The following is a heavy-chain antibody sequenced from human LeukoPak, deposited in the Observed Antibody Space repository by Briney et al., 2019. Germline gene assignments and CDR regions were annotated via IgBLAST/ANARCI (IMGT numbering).Heavy chain of an antibody. CDR1: GLTFSSYW. CDR2: IKEDGSAK. V-gene: IGHV3-7*01. J-gene: IGHJ3*02. D-gene: IGHD2-15*01. CDR3: ARDYDYFSGHNLDAYDI. Sequence: GGSLRPSCVSSGLTFSSYWMTWVRQVPGKGLEWVANIKEDGSAKSYVDSVKGRFTISRDNAKNALYLQMDSLRVEDTAVYYCARDYDYFSGHNLDAYDIWGQGTTVTVSS.